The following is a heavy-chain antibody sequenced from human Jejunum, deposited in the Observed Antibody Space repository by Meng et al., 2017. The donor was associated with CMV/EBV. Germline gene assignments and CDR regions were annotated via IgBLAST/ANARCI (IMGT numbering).Heavy chain of an antibody. CDR2: IDNRGST. J-gene: IGHJ4*02. CDR1: GGSISRGDFC. D-gene: IGHD6-19*01. Sequence: HLQESGPGLVRPSQTLSLTCTASGGSISRGDFCWSWIRQPPGKGLEWIGYIDNRGSTYYNPSLTSRVTVSMDTSKNQFSLKLTSVTAADTAVYYCARGYSSGWYYFHYWGQGTLVTVSS. V-gene: IGHV4-30-4*01. CDR3: ARGYSSGWYYFHY.